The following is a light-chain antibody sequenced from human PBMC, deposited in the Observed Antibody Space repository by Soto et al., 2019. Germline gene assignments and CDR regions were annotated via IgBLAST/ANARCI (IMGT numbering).Light chain of an antibody. CDR3: AAWDGSLSGWV. Sequence: QSVLTQPPSASGTPGQRVTISCSGSSSNIGRNYVYWYQQLPGTAPKLLIYRNNQRPSGVPDRFSGSKSGTSASLAISGRRSEDEADYYCAAWDGSLSGWVFGGGTKLTVL. V-gene: IGLV1-47*01. J-gene: IGLJ3*02. CDR1: SSNIGRNY. CDR2: RNN.